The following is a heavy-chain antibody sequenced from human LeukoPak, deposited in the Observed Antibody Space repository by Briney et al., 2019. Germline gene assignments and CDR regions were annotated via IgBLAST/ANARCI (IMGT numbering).Heavy chain of an antibody. J-gene: IGHJ4*02. CDR3: ARDPPFGCGWSQNYFDY. D-gene: IGHD6-19*01. CDR2: ISYDGGNI. V-gene: IGHV3-30*04. Sequence: PGGSLRLSCAPSGFTFDNYAMHWVRQAPGKGLEWVALISYDGGNIYYADSVQGRFTISRDNSKNTLYLQMNSLRPEDTAVYYCARDPPFGCGWSQNYFDYWGQGTLVTVSS. CDR1: GFTFDNYA.